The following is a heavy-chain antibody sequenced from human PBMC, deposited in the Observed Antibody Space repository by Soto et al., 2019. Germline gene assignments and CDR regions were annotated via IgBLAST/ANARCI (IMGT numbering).Heavy chain of an antibody. D-gene: IGHD2-21*01. CDR3: ARLAYSDCST. CDR1: GGSIKVGGYY. J-gene: IGHJ4*02. Sequence: PSETLSLTCTVSGGSIKVGGYYWGWIRQPPGKGLEWLATIYYSGTTYYNPSLKSRLTISLDTSKNQFSLDLTSVTAADTAFYYCARLAYSDCSTWGQGTLVTVSS. V-gene: IGHV4-39*01. CDR2: IYYSGTT.